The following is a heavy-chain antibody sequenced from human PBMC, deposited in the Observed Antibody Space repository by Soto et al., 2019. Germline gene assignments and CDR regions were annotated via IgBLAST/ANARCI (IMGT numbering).Heavy chain of an antibody. D-gene: IGHD6-19*01. CDR2: IIPIFGTA. CDR1: GGTFSSYA. V-gene: IGHV1-69*12. Sequence: QVQLVQSGAEVKKPGSSVKVSCKASGGTFSSYAISWVRQAPGQGLEWMGGIIPIFGTANYAQKFQGRVTITADETTSTDSMALSSLRSEDTAVYYCARDGKQAWLEFDNWFDRWGEGTLVTVSS. CDR3: ARDGKQAWLEFDNWFDR. J-gene: IGHJ5*02.